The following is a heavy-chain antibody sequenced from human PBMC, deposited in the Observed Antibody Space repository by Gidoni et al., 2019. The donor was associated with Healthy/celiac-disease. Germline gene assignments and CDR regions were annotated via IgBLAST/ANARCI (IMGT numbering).Heavy chain of an antibody. CDR1: GGSIRSSSYY. D-gene: IGHD4-4*01. Sequence: QLQLQESGPVLVTPSETLSLTCTVSGGSIRSSSYYWGWIRQPPGKGLEWIGSIYYSGSTYYNPSLKSRVTISVDTSKNQFSLKLSSVTAADTAVYYWARQQYYFDYWGQGTLVTVSS. V-gene: IGHV4-39*01. CDR2: IYYSGST. J-gene: IGHJ4*02. CDR3: ARQQYYFDY.